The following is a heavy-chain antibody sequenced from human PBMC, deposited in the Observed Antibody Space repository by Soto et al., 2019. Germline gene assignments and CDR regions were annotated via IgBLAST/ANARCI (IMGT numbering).Heavy chain of an antibody. CDR1: RYTFTDYF. CDR2: INPNGGGT. CDR3: ARDAYGGNPGTF. D-gene: IGHD2-21*01. J-gene: IGHJ4*02. V-gene: IGHV1-2*02. Sequence: ASVKVSCKASRYTFTDYFIHWVRQAPGQGLEWMGWINPNGGGTNYAPNFQGRVTLTRDTSISTAYMELNKLRPDDTAVYYCARDAYGGNPGTFRGKGTLVTVSS.